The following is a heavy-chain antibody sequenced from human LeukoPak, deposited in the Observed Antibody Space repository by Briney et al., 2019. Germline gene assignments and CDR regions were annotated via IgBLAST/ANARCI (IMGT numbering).Heavy chain of an antibody. V-gene: IGHV1-46*01. D-gene: IGHD5-18*01. J-gene: IGHJ4*02. CDR3: ARGEDTAMVTAGLLDY. CDR2: INPSGGST. CDR1: GYTFTIYY. Sequence: GASVTVSCKASGYTFTIYYMHWVRQAPGQGLEWMGIINPSGGSTSYAQKFQGRVTMTRDMSTSTVYMELSSLRSEDTAVYYCARGEDTAMVTAGLLDYWGQGTLVTVSS.